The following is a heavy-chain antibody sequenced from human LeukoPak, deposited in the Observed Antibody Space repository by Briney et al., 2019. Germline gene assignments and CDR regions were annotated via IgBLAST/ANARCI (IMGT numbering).Heavy chain of an antibody. Sequence: GGSLRLSCTASGFTFSTYAMSWVRQAPGKGLEWVSTISGSGGSTYYADSVKGRFTISRDNSKNTLYLQMNSLRAEDTAVYYCARMHRYGRCWGQGTLVTVSS. V-gene: IGHV3-23*01. CDR1: GFTFSTYA. CDR2: ISGSGGST. D-gene: IGHD5-18*01. CDR3: ARMHRYGRC. J-gene: IGHJ4*02.